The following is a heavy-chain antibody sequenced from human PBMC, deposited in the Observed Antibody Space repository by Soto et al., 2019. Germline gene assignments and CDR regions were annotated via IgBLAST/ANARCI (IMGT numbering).Heavy chain of an antibody. Sequence: QVQLQQWGAGLLKPSETLSLTCAVYGGSFSGYYWSWIRQPPGKGLAWIGEINHSGSTNYNPSLKSRVTISVDTPKNQFSLQLSSVTAADTAVYYWARDYGGKASFDYWGQGTLVTVSS. D-gene: IGHD4-17*01. CDR2: INHSGST. CDR1: GGSFSGYY. J-gene: IGHJ4*02. V-gene: IGHV4-34*01. CDR3: ARDYGGKASFDY.